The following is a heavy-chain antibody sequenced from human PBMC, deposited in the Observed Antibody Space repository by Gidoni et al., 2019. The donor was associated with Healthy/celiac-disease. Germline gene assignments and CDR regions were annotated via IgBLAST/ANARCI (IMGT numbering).Heavy chain of an antibody. V-gene: IGHV1-69*10. CDR1: GGTFSIYA. CDR2: IIPILGIA. Sequence: QVQLVQSGAEVKKPGSSVKVSCKASGGTFSIYAISWVRQAPGQGLEWMGGIIPILGIANYAQKCQVRVTITADKSTSTAYMELSSLRSEDTAVYYCALAAMVRGPFDPWGQGTLVTVSS. J-gene: IGHJ5*02. D-gene: IGHD3-10*01. CDR3: ALAAMVRGPFDP.